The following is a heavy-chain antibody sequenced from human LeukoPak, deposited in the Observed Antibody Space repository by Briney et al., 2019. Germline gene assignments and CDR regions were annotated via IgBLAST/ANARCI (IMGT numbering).Heavy chain of an antibody. D-gene: IGHD5-12*01. J-gene: IGHJ6*02. CDR3: ARDHIVATIFDGMDV. V-gene: IGHV7-4-1*02. CDR1: GYTFTSYA. Sequence: ASVKVSCKASGYTFTSYAMNWLRQAPGQGLEWMGWINTNTGNPTYAQGFTGRFVFSLDTSVSTAYLQISSLKAEDTAVYYCARDHIVATIFDGMDVWGQGTTVTVSS. CDR2: INTNTGNP.